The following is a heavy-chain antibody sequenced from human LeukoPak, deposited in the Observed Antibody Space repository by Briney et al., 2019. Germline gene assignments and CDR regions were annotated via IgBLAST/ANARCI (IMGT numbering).Heavy chain of an antibody. J-gene: IGHJ5*02. CDR3: AREGQLLVKGWFDP. D-gene: IGHD6-19*01. CDR1: GGTFNSYA. V-gene: IGHV1-69*06. CDR2: IIPIFGTA. Sequence: SVNVSYKASGGTFNSYAISWVRQAPGQGLEWMGGIIPIFGTANYAQKFQGRVTITADKSTSTAYMELSSLRSEYTAVYYCAREGQLLVKGWFDPWGPRAPLTASS.